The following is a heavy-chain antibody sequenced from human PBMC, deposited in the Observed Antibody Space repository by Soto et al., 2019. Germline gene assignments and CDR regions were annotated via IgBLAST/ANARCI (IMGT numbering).Heavy chain of an antibody. D-gene: IGHD6-6*01. CDR2: IYYSGST. CDR1: GGSISSYY. CDR3: ARDRSSFDY. V-gene: IGHV4-59*01. J-gene: IGHJ4*02. Sequence: SETLYLTCTVSGGSISSYYWSWIRQPPGKGLEWIGYIYYSGSTNYNPSLKSRVTISVDTSKNQFSLKLSSVTAADTAVYYCARDRSSFDYWGQGTLVTVSS.